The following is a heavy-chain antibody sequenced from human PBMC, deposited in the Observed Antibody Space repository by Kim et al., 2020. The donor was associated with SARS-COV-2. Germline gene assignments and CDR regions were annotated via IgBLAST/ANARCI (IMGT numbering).Heavy chain of an antibody. CDR2: IYYTGST. CDR3: ARGHGNGWFFFEY. D-gene: IGHD6-19*01. CDR1: GGSINNYY. J-gene: IGHJ4*02. Sequence: SETLSLTCTVSGGSINNYYWNWIRQPPGKELEWIGYIYYTGSTNYSPSLASRVTISLDTSKNQFYLKLNSVTAADTAIYYCARGHGNGWFFFEYWGQGTLLTVSS. V-gene: IGHV4-59*01.